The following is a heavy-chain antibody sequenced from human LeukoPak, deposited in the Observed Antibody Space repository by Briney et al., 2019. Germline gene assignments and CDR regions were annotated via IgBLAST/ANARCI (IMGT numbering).Heavy chain of an antibody. V-gene: IGHV4-59*01. CDR2: IHYSGST. Sequence: SETLSLTCTVSGGSISSYYWSWIRQPPGRGLEWIGSIHYSGSTSYNSSLKSRVTISIDTSKNQFSLKLSSVTPADTAVYYCARQVYSSSWSYYFEYWGQGFLVTVSS. D-gene: IGHD6-13*01. CDR1: GGSISSYY. CDR3: ARQVYSSSWSYYFEY. J-gene: IGHJ4*02.